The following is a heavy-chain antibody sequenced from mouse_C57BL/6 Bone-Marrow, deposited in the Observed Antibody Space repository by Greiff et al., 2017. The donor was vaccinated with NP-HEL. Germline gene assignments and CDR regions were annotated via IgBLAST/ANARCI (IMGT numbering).Heavy chain of an antibody. CDR3: ARHGKGYAMDY. Sequence: EVNVVESGGDLVKPGGSLKLSCAASGFTFSSYGMSWVRQTPDKRLEWVATISSGGSYTYYPDSVKGRFTISRDNAKNTLYLQMSSLKSEDTAMYYGARHGKGYAMDYWGQGTAVTVSS. V-gene: IGHV5-6*01. J-gene: IGHJ4*01. CDR1: GFTFSSYG. CDR2: ISSGGSYT.